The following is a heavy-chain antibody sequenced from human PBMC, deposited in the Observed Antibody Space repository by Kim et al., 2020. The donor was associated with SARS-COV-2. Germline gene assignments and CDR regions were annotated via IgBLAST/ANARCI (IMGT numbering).Heavy chain of an antibody. V-gene: IGHV1-69*04. Sequence: SVKVSCKASGGTFSSYAISWVRQAPGQGLEWMGRIIPILGIANYAQKFQGRVTITADKSTSTAYMELSSLRSEDTAVYYCARALDQQLINYDSSGYYEGHYFDYWGQGTLVTVSS. CDR1: GGTFSSYA. J-gene: IGHJ4*02. D-gene: IGHD3-22*01. CDR2: IIPILGIA. CDR3: ARALDQQLINYDSSGYYEGHYFDY.